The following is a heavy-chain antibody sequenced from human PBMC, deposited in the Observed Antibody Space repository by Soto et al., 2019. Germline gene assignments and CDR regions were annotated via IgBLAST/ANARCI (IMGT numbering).Heavy chain of an antibody. V-gene: IGHV3-66*01. Sequence: EVQLVESGGGLVQPGGPLRPPFAASGFIVSDTYMSWVRQAPGKGLGWFSVIYSSGDTYYADSVKGRLTISRDNSRNTLYLQINDLRVEDTAIYYCARDPGYGRGVSFDPWGQGIPVTVSS. CDR1: GFIVSDTY. CDR2: IYSSGDT. J-gene: IGHJ5*02. D-gene: IGHD2-8*01. CDR3: ARDPGYGRGVSFDP.